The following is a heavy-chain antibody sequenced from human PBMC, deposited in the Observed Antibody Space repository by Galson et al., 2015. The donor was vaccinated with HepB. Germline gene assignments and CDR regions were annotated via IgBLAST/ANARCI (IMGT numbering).Heavy chain of an antibody. Sequence: SLRLSCAASGFTFTSYAMSWVRQAPGKGLEWVSAISGGGGSTYYTDSVKGRVTISRDNSKNSLYLQMNSLRAEDTAVYYCAKGLGYCSGDSRYYYYYAMDVWGQGTTVTVSS. CDR1: GFTFTSYA. V-gene: IGHV3-23*01. CDR3: AKGLGYCSGDSRYYYYYAMDV. J-gene: IGHJ6*02. CDR2: ISGGGGST. D-gene: IGHD2-15*01.